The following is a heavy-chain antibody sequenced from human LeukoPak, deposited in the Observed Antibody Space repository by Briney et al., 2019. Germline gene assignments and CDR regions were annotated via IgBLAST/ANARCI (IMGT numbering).Heavy chain of an antibody. CDR2: ISYDGSNK. CDR3: ARDGSSSWYYYYGMDV. CDR1: GFTFSSYA. Sequence: SGGSLRLSCAASGFTFSSYAMHWVRRAPGKGLEWVAVISYDGSNKYYADSVKGRFTISRDNSKNTLYLQMNSLRAEDTAVYYCARDGSSSWYYYYGMDVWGQGTTVTVSS. D-gene: IGHD6-13*01. J-gene: IGHJ6*02. V-gene: IGHV3-30-3*01.